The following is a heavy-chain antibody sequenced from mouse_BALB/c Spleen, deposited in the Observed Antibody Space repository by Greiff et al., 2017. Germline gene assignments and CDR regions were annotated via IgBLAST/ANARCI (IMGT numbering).Heavy chain of an antibody. CDR3: ARCGGRLLHWFAY. CDR2: INPSTGYT. D-gene: IGHD2-3*01. J-gene: IGHJ3*01. Sequence: VQLQQSGAELAKPGASVKMSCKASGYTFTSYWMHWVKQRPGQGLEWIGYINPSTGYTEYNQKFKDKATLTADKSSSTAYMQLSSLTSEDSAVYYCARCGGRLLHWFAYWGQGTLVTVSA. CDR1: GYTFTSYW. V-gene: IGHV1-7*01.